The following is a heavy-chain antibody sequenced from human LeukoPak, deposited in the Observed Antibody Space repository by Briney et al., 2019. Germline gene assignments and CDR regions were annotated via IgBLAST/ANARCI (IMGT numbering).Heavy chain of an antibody. CDR2: LTDDGNNK. D-gene: IGHD5-18*01. CDR1: GFTISNYG. CDR3: ARLRGIQLWLVDY. J-gene: IGHJ4*02. V-gene: IGHV3-30*03. Sequence: GRSLRLSCAASGFTISNYGMHWVRQAPGKGLEWVAVLTDDGNNKIYVESVKGRFSISRDNAKNSLYLQMNSLRAEDTAVYYCARLRGIQLWLVDYWGQGTLVTVSS.